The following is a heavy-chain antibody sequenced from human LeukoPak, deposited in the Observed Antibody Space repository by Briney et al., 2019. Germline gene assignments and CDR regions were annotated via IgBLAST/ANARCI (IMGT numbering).Heavy chain of an antibody. V-gene: IGHV6-1*01. CDR1: GDSVSSNSAA. CDR3: ARLAAGAARPDSTDC. Sequence: SQTLSLTCAISGDSVSSNSAAWNWIRQSPSRGLEWLGRTYYRSKWHNDYAVSVKSRITINPDTSKNQFSLQLNSVIPEDTAVYYCARLAAGAARPDSTDCWGQGTLVTVSS. J-gene: IGHJ4*02. D-gene: IGHD6-6*01. CDR2: TYYRSKWHN.